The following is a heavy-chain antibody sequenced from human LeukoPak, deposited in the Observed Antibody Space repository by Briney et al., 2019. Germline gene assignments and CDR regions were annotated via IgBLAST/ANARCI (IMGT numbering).Heavy chain of an antibody. CDR3: AEMVTG. CDR1: GFTFSDSF. D-gene: IGHD2-21*02. CDR2: SKSKTAGGTI. Sequence: PGGSLRLSCVVSGFTFSDSFMNWVRQTPGKGLEWVGRSKSKTAGGTIDYAAPVKGRFTISRDDSKNTLFLQMNSLRVEDTAVYYCAEMVTGWGLGTLVTVSS. V-gene: IGHV3-15*01. J-gene: IGHJ4*02.